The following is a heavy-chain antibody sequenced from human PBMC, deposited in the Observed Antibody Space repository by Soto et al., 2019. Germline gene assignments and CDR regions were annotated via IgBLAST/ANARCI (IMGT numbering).Heavy chain of an antibody. Sequence: GASVKVSCKASGYTFTSYGISWVRQAPGQGLEWMGWISAYNGNTNYAQKLQGRVTMTTDTSTSTAYMELRSLRSDDTAVYYCARGVVVPAAMVCFNYYYYYGMDVWGQGTTVTVSS. J-gene: IGHJ6*02. D-gene: IGHD2-2*01. CDR2: ISAYNGNT. CDR3: ARGVVVPAAMVCFNYYYYYGMDV. V-gene: IGHV1-18*04. CDR1: GYTFTSYG.